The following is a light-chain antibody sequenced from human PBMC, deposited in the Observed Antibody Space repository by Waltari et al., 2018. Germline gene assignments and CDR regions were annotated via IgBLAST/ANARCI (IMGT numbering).Light chain of an antibody. Sequence: QSVLTQPPSASGTPGQRVTISCSGSRSNIGRNYISWYQQLPGTAPKLLIYRNNQRPSGVPDRFSGSKSGTSASLAISGLRSEDEADYYCAAWDDSLSGHWVFGGGTKLTVL. CDR2: RNN. V-gene: IGLV1-47*01. CDR1: RSNIGRNY. CDR3: AAWDDSLSGHWV. J-gene: IGLJ3*02.